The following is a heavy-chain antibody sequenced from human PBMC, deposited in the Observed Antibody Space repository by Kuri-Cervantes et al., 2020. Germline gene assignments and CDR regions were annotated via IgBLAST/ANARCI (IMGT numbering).Heavy chain of an antibody. CDR2: VSGDGSST. CDR3: AKDWGYSGSYGVISYYYGMDV. CDR1: GFTFSSYW. Sequence: GGSLRLSCAASGFTFSSYWMHWVRQAPGKGLVWVSRVSGDGSSTSYADSVKGRFTISRDNAKNTLYLQMNSLRAEDTAVYYCAKDWGYSGSYGVISYYYGMDVWGQGTTVTVSS. J-gene: IGHJ6*02. D-gene: IGHD1-26*01. V-gene: IGHV3-74*01.